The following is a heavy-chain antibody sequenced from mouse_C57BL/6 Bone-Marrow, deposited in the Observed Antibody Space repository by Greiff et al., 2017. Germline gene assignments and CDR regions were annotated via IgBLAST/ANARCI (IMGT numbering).Heavy chain of an antibody. V-gene: IGHV1-72*01. CDR2: IAPNSGGT. D-gene: IGHD2-1*01. CDR3: AHGNYFYWYFAV. Sequence: QVQLQQSGAELVKPGASVKLSCKASGYTFTSYWMHWVKQRPGRGLEWIGRIAPNSGGTKYNEKFKSKAKLTVDTPSSTAYMQLSSLTFEYSAVYYCAHGNYFYWYFAVGGTGTTVTVSS. J-gene: IGHJ1*03. CDR1: GYTFTSYW.